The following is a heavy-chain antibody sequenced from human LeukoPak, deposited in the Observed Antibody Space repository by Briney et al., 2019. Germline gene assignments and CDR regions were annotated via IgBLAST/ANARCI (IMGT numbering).Heavy chain of an antibody. V-gene: IGHV3-49*03. J-gene: IGHJ5*02. CDR2: IRSKAYGGTT. CDR3: TRDLNLQNYGILTGYYPPPGWFDP. Sequence: PGRSLRLSCTASGFTFGDYAMSWFRQAPGKGLEWVGFIRSKAYGGTTEYAASVKGRFTISRDDSKSIAYLQMNSLKTEDTAVYYCTRDLNLQNYGILTGYYPPPGWFDPWGQGTLVTVSS. CDR1: GFTFGDYA. D-gene: IGHD3-9*01.